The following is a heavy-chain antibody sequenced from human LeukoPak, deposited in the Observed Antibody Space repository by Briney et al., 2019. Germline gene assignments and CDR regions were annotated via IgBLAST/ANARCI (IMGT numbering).Heavy chain of an antibody. Sequence: GGSLRPSCAASGFTFSSHAMTWVRQAPGKGLEWVSNISGRGGSTHYADSVKGRFTISRDNSKNTLYLQMNSLRAEDTAVYYCAKSVGGTGDPVDYWGQGTLVTVSS. J-gene: IGHJ4*02. V-gene: IGHV3-23*01. CDR3: AKSVGGTGDPVDY. D-gene: IGHD6-19*01. CDR1: GFTFSSHA. CDR2: ISGRGGST.